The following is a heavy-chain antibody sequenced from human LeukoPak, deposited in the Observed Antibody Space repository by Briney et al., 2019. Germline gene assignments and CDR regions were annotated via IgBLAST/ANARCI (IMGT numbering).Heavy chain of an antibody. Sequence: GGSLRLSCAASGFTFSSYAMSWVRQAPGKGLEWVSAISGRGGSTYYADSVKGRFTISRDNSKNTLYLQMNSLRAEDTAVYYCAKDHDILTGSYFDYWGQGTLVTVSS. CDR1: GFTFSSYA. CDR2: ISGRGGST. J-gene: IGHJ4*02. V-gene: IGHV3-23*01. CDR3: AKDHDILTGSYFDY. D-gene: IGHD3-9*01.